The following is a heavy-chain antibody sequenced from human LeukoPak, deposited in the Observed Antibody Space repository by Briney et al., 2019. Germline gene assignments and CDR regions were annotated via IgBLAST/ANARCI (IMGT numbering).Heavy chain of an antibody. CDR2: IYYSGST. CDR1: GGSISSSSYY. Sequence: PSETLSLTCTVSGGSISSSSYYWGWIRQPPGKGLEWIGSIYYSGSTYYNPSLKSRVTISVDTSKNQFSLKLSSVTAADTAVYYCASSVLQYYYDSSGYYHWGQGTLVTVSS. CDR3: ASSVLQYYYDSSGYYH. V-gene: IGHV4-39*07. D-gene: IGHD3-22*01. J-gene: IGHJ5*02.